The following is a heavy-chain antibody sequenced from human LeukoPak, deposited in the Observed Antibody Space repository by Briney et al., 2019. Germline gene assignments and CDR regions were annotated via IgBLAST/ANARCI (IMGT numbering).Heavy chain of an antibody. Sequence: SETLSLTCTVSGGSISSSTYLWVWIRQPPGKGLEWIGYIYHSGSTYYNPSLKSRVTISVDRSKNQFSLKLSSVTAADTAVYYCARGGYCSGGSCYSGYFQHWGQGTLVTVSS. V-gene: IGHV4-39*07. CDR1: GGSISSSTYL. D-gene: IGHD2-15*01. CDR3: ARGGYCSGGSCYSGYFQH. J-gene: IGHJ1*01. CDR2: IYHSGST.